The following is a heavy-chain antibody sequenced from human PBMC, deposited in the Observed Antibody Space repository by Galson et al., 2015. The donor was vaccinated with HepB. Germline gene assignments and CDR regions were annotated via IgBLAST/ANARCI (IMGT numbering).Heavy chain of an antibody. V-gene: IGHV6-1*01. J-gene: IGHJ3*02. CDR1: GDSVSSNSAA. CDR3: AKTQIPTSTVNAFDI. Sequence: CAISGDSVSSNSAAWNRIRQSPSRGLEWLGRTYYRSKWYNDYAVSVQSRITINPDTSKNQFSLQLNSVTPEDTAVYYCAKTQIPTSTVNAFDIWGQGTMVTVSS. CDR2: TYYRSKWYN.